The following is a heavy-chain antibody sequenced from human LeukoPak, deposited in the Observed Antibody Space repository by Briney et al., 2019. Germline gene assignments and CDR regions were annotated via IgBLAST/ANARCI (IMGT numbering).Heavy chain of an antibody. D-gene: IGHD3-3*01. J-gene: IGHJ4*02. CDR1: GYSFTSYW. CDR3: ARLYSRQDYDFWSGYLFDY. Sequence: GESLKISCKGSGYSFTSYWIGWVRQMPGKGLEWMGIIYPGDSDTRYSPSFQGQVTISADKSISTAYLQRSSLKASDTAMYYCARLYSRQDYDFWSGYLFDYWGQGTLVTVSS. V-gene: IGHV5-51*01. CDR2: IYPGDSDT.